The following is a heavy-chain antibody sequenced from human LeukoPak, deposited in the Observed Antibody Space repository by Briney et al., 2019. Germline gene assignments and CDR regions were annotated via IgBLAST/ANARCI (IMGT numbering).Heavy chain of an antibody. CDR2: IYTSGST. CDR3: ARSAVRGSSLGYYYYYMDV. D-gene: IGHD6-6*01. J-gene: IGHJ6*03. CDR1: GGSISSYY. V-gene: IGHV4-4*07. Sequence: SATLSLTCTVSGGSISSYYRSWIRQPAGKGLEWIGRIYTSGSTNYNPSLKSRVTMSEDTSKNQFSLKLSSVTAADTAVYYCARSAVRGSSLGYYYYYMDVWGKGTTVTVSS.